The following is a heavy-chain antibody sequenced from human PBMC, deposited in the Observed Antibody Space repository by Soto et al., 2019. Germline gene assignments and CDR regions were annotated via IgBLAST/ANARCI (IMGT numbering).Heavy chain of an antibody. V-gene: IGHV3-33*01. CDR2: IWYDGSNK. D-gene: IGHD3-22*01. Sequence: QVQLVESGGGVVQPGRSLRLSCAVSGFTFSSYGMHWVRQAPGKGLEWVAIIWYDGSNKYYADSVKGRFTISRDNSENTLYLQMNSLRAEDTAVYYCARDLHDTSGYYSYYFDYWGQGTLVTVSS. CDR3: ARDLHDTSGYYSYYFDY. J-gene: IGHJ4*02. CDR1: GFTFSSYG.